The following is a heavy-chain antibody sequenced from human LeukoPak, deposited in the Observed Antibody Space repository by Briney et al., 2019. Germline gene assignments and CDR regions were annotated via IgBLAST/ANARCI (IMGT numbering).Heavy chain of an antibody. Sequence: PGGSLRLSCAASGFTFSNYWMNWVRQAPGQGLEWVANIKEDGSEKYYVDSVKGRLTVSRDNTKNSLYLQLNSLRVEDTAVYYCARNLLTLPYWGQGTLVTVSP. V-gene: IGHV3-7*01. CDR3: ARNLLTLPY. J-gene: IGHJ4*02. CDR1: GFTFSNYW. CDR2: IKEDGSEK. D-gene: IGHD2-15*01.